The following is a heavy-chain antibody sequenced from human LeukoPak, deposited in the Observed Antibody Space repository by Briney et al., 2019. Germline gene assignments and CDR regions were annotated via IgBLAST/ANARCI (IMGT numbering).Heavy chain of an antibody. J-gene: IGHJ6*02. CDR2: ISGSGGST. CDR3: AKHPYEAAPYYGMDV. D-gene: IGHD5-12*01. Sequence: PGRSLRLSCTPSGFTFADFEMSWVRQAPGKGLEWVSAISGSGGSTYYADSVKGRFTISRDNSKNTLYLQMNSLRAEDTAVYYCAKHPYEAAPYYGMDVWGQGTTVTVSS. V-gene: IGHV3-23*01. CDR1: GFTFADFE.